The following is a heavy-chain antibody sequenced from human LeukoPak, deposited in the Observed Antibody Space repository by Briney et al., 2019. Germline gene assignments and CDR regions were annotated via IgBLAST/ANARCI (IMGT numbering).Heavy chain of an antibody. Sequence: GRSLRLSCAASGFTFSSYGMHWVRQAPGKGLEWVAVISYDGSNKYYADSVKGRFTISRDNSKNTLYLQMNSLRAEDTAVYYCARGGSQLLDYWGQGTLVTVSS. J-gene: IGHJ4*02. CDR1: GFTFSSYG. D-gene: IGHD2-2*01. CDR3: ARGGSQLLDY. CDR2: ISYDGSNK. V-gene: IGHV3-30*03.